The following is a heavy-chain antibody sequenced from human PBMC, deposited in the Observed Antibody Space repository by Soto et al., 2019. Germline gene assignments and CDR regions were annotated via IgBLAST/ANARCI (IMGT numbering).Heavy chain of an antibody. CDR2: IIPIFGTA. CDR3: ARAYYYDSSGYYYDY. D-gene: IGHD3-22*01. J-gene: IGHJ4*02. V-gene: IGHV1-69*13. Sequence: SVKVSCKASGGTFSSYAISWLRQSPGQGLEWMGGIIPIFGTANYAQKFQGRVTITADESTSTAYMELSSLRSEDTAVYYCARAYYYDSSGYYYDYWGQGTLVTVSS. CDR1: GGTFSSYA.